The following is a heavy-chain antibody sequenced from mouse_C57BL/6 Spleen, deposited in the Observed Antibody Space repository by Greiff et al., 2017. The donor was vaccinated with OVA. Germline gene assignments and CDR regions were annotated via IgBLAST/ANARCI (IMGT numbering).Heavy chain of an antibody. CDR3: ARIDGDYVWCAY. CDR2: ISSGSSTI. Sequence: EVKLVESGGGLVKPGGSLKLSCAASGFTFSDYGMHWVRQAPEKGLEWVAYISSGSSTIYYADTVKGRFTISRDNAKNTLFLQMTSLSSEDAAKYYCARIDGDYVWCAYWGQGTLVTVSA. J-gene: IGHJ3*01. CDR1: GFTFSDYG. D-gene: IGHD2-13*01. V-gene: IGHV5-17*01.